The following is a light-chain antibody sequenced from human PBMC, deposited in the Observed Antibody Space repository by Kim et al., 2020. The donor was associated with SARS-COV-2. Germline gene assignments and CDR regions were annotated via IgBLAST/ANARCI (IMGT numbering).Light chain of an antibody. Sequence: EIVLTQSPGTLTLSPGERATLSCRASQSLSSYLAWYQQKPGQAPRLLIYDASNRATGIPARFSGSGSGTDFTLTISSLEPEDFAVYYWQHRSNSWTFGQGTKVDIK. CDR2: DAS. CDR3: QHRSNSWT. CDR1: QSLSSY. V-gene: IGKV3-11*01. J-gene: IGKJ1*01.